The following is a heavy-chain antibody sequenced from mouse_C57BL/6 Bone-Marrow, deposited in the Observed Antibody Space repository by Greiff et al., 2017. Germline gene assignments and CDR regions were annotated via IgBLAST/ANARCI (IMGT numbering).Heavy chain of an antibody. Sequence: EVKLQESGGDLVKPGGSLKLSCAASGFTFSSYGMSWVRQTPDKRLEWVATISSGGSYTYYPDSVKGRFTISRDNATNTLYLQMSSLKSEDTAMYYCARRGDGRDWYFDVWGTGTTVTVSS. CDR1: GFTFSSYG. V-gene: IGHV5-6*02. CDR3: ARRGDGRDWYFDV. J-gene: IGHJ1*03. CDR2: ISSGGSYT.